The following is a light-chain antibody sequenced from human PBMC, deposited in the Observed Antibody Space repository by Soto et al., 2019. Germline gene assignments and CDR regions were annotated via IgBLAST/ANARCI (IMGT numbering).Light chain of an antibody. CDR3: LQDYDYPRT. V-gene: IGKV3-11*01. J-gene: IGKJ1*01. CDR2: DAS. Sequence: EVVLTQSPSTLSLSPGERATLSCRASQSVSTYLAWYQQKPGQAPRLLIYDASNRATGIPARFSGSGSATDFTLTISSLQPEDFATYYCLQDYDYPRTFGQGTKVDIK. CDR1: QSVSTY.